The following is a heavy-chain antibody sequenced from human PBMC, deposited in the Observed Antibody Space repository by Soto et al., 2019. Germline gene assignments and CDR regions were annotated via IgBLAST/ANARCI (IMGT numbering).Heavy chain of an antibody. CDR1: GYAFTTSA. V-gene: IGHV1-3*01. CDR2: LNPATGDT. Sequence: QVHLVQSGAEVQKPGASVRISCQASGYAFTTSAIHWVRQAPGQILEWRGWLNPATGDTKYSQNVRGRVTFALDTSATTAYMDLRSLASHDTAVYYCARASGRSKLLPFYFDPWGQGTQVTVSS. CDR3: ARASGRSKLLPFYFDP. J-gene: IGHJ5*02. D-gene: IGHD1-26*01.